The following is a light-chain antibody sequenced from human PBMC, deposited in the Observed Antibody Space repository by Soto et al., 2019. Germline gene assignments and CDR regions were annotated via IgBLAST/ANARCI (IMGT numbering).Light chain of an antibody. CDR1: QDIRKY. J-gene: IGKJ2*01. Sequence: DIQMTQSPSSLSASVGDRVTITCQASQDIRKYLTWYQQEPGKAPKLLIYGASNLEPGVPSRFSGRGSETDFTFTIIRLRAEDFASYDCQQDADVPYTFGRGTKLEI. CDR2: GAS. V-gene: IGKV1-33*01. CDR3: QQDADVPYT.